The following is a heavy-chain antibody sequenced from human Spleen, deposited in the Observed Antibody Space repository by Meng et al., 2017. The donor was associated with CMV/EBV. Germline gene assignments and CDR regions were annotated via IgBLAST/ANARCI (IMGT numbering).Heavy chain of an antibody. V-gene: IGHV4-34*01. J-gene: IGHJ4*02. CDR2: INHSGST. CDR3: ARGQGRFITMVRGVDY. Sequence: YGGSFRGYYWRWIRQPPGKGLEWIGEINHSGSTNYNPSLKSRVTISVDTSKNQFSLKLSSVTAADTAVYYCARGQGRFITMVRGVDYWGQGTLVTVSS. CDR1: GGSFRGYY. D-gene: IGHD3-10*01.